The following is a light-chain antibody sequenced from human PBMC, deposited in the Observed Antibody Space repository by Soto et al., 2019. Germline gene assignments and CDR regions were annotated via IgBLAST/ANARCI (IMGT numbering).Light chain of an antibody. CDR1: NSGVGAYNY. J-gene: IGLJ2*01. CDR2: DVS. CDR3: NSFTTSSTLV. V-gene: IGLV2-14*03. Sequence: QSALTQPASVSGSPGQSITISCTGTNSGVGAYNYVSWYQHHPGKAPKLMIYDVSNRPSGVSNRFSGSKSGNTASLTISGLQADDEADYYCNSFTTSSTLVFGGGTKVTVL.